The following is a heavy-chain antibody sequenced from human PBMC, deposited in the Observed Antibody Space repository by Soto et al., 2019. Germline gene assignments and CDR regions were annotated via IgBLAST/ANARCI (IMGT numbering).Heavy chain of an antibody. CDR1: GFTFSSYG. CDR2: IWYDGSNK. CDR3: ARDGDGGGWYHDY. Sequence: PGGSLRLSCAASGFTFSSYGMHWVRQAPGKGLEWVAVIWYDGSNKYYADSVKGRFTISRDNSKNTLYLQMNSLRAEDTAVYYCARDGDGGGWYHDYWGQGTLVTVS. D-gene: IGHD6-19*01. J-gene: IGHJ4*02. V-gene: IGHV3-33*01.